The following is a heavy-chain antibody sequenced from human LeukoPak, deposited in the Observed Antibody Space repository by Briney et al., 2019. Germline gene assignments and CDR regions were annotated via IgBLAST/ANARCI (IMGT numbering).Heavy chain of an antibody. D-gene: IGHD1-1*01. Sequence: SQTLSLTCAISGDSVSSNSAAWNWIRQSPSRGLEWLLKTYYRTKRYNDYAVSVKSRITINPDTSKNQFSMELNSVSPEDTAVYYCAREQLGLNDAFDIWGQGTMVTVSS. CDR2: TYYRTKRYN. J-gene: IGHJ3*02. V-gene: IGHV6-1*01. CDR3: AREQLGLNDAFDI. CDR1: GDSVSSNSAA.